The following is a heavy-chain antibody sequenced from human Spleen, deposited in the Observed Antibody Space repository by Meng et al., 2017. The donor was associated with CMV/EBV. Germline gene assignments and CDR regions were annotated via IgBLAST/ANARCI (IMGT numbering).Heavy chain of an antibody. J-gene: IGHJ4*02. CDR1: RGSISSSNC. CDR3: ARNHCSSTSCWFDY. V-gene: IGHV4-4*02. CDR2: INHSGRT. Sequence: VSRGSISSSNCLCLVRQPQGKGLEWIGEINHSGRTTSTPSLKSRVTISVDTPKNQFSLKLSSVTAADTAVYYCARNHCSSTSCWFDYWGQGTLVTVSS. D-gene: IGHD2-2*01.